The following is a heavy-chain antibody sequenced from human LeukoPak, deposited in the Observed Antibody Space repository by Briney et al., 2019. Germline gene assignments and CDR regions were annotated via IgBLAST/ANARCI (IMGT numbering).Heavy chain of an antibody. V-gene: IGHV4-4*02. Sequence: PSETLSLTCAVPGGSISSSNWWSWVRQPPGKGLEWIGEIYHSGSTNYNPSLKSRVTISVDKSKNQFSLKLSSVTAADTAVYYCARDRRYYDSSGYIRGFDYWGQGTLVTVSS. CDR3: ARDRRYYDSSGYIRGFDY. CDR2: IYHSGST. D-gene: IGHD3-22*01. J-gene: IGHJ4*02. CDR1: GGSISSSNW.